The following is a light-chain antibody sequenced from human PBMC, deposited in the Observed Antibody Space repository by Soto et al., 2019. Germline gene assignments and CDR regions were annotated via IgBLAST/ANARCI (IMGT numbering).Light chain of an antibody. J-gene: IGLJ3*02. Sequence: QSALTQPRSVSGSLGQSVTISCTGTSSDVGTYNYVSWYQQHPGKAPEVMIYDVSERPSGVPDRFSGSKSGTSASLAITGLQAGDEADYYCQSYDSSLSGWVFGGGTKLTVL. CDR2: DVS. CDR1: SSDVGTYNY. CDR3: QSYDSSLSGWV. V-gene: IGLV2-11*01.